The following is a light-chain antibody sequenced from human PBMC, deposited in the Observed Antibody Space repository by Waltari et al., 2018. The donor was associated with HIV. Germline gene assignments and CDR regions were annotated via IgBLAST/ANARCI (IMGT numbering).Light chain of an antibody. Sequence: HSALTQPASVSASPGQSITISCTRATSALGISNYASWYQQRPGKVPKVIIYEVNSRPSGVSDRFSGSKSGNTASLTISGLQAEDEADYYCTSYTSNDTLLFGGGTKVTVL. J-gene: IGLJ3*02. CDR1: TSALGISNY. CDR2: EVN. V-gene: IGLV2-14*01. CDR3: TSYTSNDTLL.